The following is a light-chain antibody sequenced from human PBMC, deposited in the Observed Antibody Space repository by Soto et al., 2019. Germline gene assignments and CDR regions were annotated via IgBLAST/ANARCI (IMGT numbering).Light chain of an antibody. Sequence: ILLTQSPLTLPITPGGPASISCRSSQSLLYNNTDNYLDWYVQKPGQSPQLLIYFGSNRAPGVPDRFSGSGSGTDFTLKINRVEAEDVGTYYCKQALQSRTFGQGTRLEI. J-gene: IGKJ5*01. V-gene: IGKV2-28*01. CDR3: KQALQSRT. CDR2: FGS. CDR1: QSLLYNNTDNY.